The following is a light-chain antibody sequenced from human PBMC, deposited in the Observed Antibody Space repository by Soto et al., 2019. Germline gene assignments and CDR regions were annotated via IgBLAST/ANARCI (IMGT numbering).Light chain of an antibody. J-gene: IGKJ1*01. CDR2: KAS. Sequence: DIPMTQSPSTLSGSVGDSVTITCRASQTISSWLAWYQKKPGKAPKLLIYKASTLKSGVPSRFSGSGSGTEFTLTISSLQPDDFATYYCQHYNSYSEAFGQGTKVDIK. V-gene: IGKV1-5*03. CDR1: QTISSW. CDR3: QHYNSYSEA.